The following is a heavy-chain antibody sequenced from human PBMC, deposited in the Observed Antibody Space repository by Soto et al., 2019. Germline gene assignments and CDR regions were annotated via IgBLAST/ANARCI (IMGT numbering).Heavy chain of an antibody. D-gene: IGHD3-9*01. CDR1: GFTFSSYA. V-gene: IGHV3-23*01. CDR3: AKDSGSYYDILTGYYTGWDY. CDR2: ISGSGGST. Sequence: EVQLLESGGGLVQPGGSLRLSCAASGFTFSSYAMSWVRQAPGKGLEWVSAISGSGGSTYYADSVKGRFTISRDNSKNTLYLQMTSLRAEDTAVYYCAKDSGSYYDILTGYYTGWDYWGQGTLVTVSS. J-gene: IGHJ4*02.